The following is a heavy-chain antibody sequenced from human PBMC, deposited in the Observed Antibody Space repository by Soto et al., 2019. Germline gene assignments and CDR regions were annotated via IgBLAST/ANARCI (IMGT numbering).Heavy chain of an antibody. V-gene: IGHV1-69*13. Sequence: SVKVSCKASGYSFINFGINWVRQAPGQGLEWMGGIIPIFGTANYAQKFQGRVTITADESTSTAYMELSSLRSEDTAVYYCASQHRLRGGPTAFDIWGQGTMVTVSS. CDR3: ASQHRLRGGPTAFDI. D-gene: IGHD3-16*01. CDR1: GYSFINFG. CDR2: IIPIFGTA. J-gene: IGHJ3*02.